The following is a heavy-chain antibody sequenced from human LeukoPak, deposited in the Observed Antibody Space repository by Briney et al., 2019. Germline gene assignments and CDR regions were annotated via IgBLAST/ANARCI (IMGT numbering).Heavy chain of an antibody. D-gene: IGHD4-23*01. Sequence: GGSLRLSCAASGFTFSDNWMTWVRQAPGKGLEWVSSISSSSSYIYYADSVKGRFTISRGNAKNSLYLQMNSLRAEDTAVYYCARVYYGGNSGDMDVWGKGTTVTVSS. CDR2: ISSSSSYI. V-gene: IGHV3-21*01. J-gene: IGHJ6*03. CDR3: ARVYYGGNSGDMDV. CDR1: GFTFSDNW.